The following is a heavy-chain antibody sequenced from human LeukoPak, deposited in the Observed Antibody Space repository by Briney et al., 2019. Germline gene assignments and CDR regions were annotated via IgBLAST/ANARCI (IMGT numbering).Heavy chain of an antibody. D-gene: IGHD3-22*01. J-gene: IGHJ4*02. CDR2: IHHSGNT. V-gene: IGHV4-30-4*08. CDR3: ARGAYGSTQPFDY. CDR1: GGSISSDYYY. Sequence: SETLSLTCAASGGSISSDYYYWSWIRQPPGKGLEWIGYIHHSGNTYYNPSLKSRLIISVDTSKNQFSLKLSSVTAADTAVYYCARGAYGSTQPFDYWGQGTLVTVSS.